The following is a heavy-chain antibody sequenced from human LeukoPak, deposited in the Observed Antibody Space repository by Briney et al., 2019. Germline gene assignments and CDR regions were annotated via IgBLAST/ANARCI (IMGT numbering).Heavy chain of an antibody. Sequence: PGGSLRLSCAASGFTFSSYSMNWVRKAPGKGLEWVSSISSSSSYIYYADSVKGRFTISRDNAKNSLYLQMNSLRAEDTAVYYCARLGDSSSWYEDYWGQGTLVTVSS. CDR1: GFTFSSYS. CDR3: ARLGDSSSWYEDY. J-gene: IGHJ4*02. V-gene: IGHV3-21*01. CDR2: ISSSSSYI. D-gene: IGHD6-13*01.